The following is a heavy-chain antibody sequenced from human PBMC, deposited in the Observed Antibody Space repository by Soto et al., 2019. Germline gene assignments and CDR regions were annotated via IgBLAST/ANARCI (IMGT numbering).Heavy chain of an antibody. CDR3: ARRYCSRADCYPDS. CDR1: GYTFFSFW. D-gene: IGHD2-2*01. J-gene: IGHJ4*02. V-gene: IGHV5-10-1*01. Sequence: GESLKISCHGSGYTFFSFWIVWVRQVPGKGLEWVGRIDPGDSSATYSPTFQGHVTISADRPTRSAYLQWRSLRASDTAIYFCARRYCSRADCYPDSWGQGSLVTVSS. CDR2: IDPGDSSA.